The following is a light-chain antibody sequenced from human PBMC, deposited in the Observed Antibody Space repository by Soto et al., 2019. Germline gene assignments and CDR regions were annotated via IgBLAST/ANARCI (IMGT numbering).Light chain of an antibody. J-gene: IGLJ2*01. CDR2: ANN. V-gene: IGLV1-40*01. CDR3: QSYDNSLSGWV. Sequence: QPVLTQPPSVSGAPGQRVTISCTGSTSNIGAGYDVHWYQQLPGTAPKLLIYANNNRPSGVPDRFSGSNSGTSASLAITGLQAEDEADYYCQSYDNSLSGWVFGGGTQLTVL. CDR1: TSNIGAGYD.